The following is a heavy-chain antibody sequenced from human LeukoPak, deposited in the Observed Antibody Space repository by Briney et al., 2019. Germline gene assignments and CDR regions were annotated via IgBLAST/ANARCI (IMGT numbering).Heavy chain of an antibody. CDR2: INHSGST. Sequence: SETLSLACAVYGGSFSGYYWSWIRQPPGKGLEWIGEINHSGSTNYNPSLKSRVTISGDTSKNQFSLKLSSVTAADTAVYFCARVGYSYVINDWSRTGLGAYPTKYYYHMDVWGKGTTVTVSS. CDR3: ARVGYSYVINDWSRTGLGAYPTKYYYHMDV. V-gene: IGHV4-34*01. J-gene: IGHJ6*03. D-gene: IGHD5-18*01. CDR1: GGSFSGYY.